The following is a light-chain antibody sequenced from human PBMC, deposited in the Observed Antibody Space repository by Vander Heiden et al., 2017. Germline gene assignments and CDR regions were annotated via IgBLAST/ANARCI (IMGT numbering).Light chain of an antibody. V-gene: IGLV1-40*01. J-gene: IGLJ3*02. CDR1: STNIGAGYD. CDR2: GNS. CDR3: KSYSSRHMV. Sequence: QSVLTQPPSVTGAAGQRVRMSCTWGSTNIGAGYDVHWYQPLPGTAPKRRSYGNSNRPSGVPDRFSGSKSATSDCLHITGLQAQEESYDYCKSYSSRHMVFGGGTKLTVL.